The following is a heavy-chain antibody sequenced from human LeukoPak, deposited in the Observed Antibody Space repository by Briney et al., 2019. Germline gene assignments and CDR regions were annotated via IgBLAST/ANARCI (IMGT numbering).Heavy chain of an antibody. CDR1: GGSISSYY. V-gene: IGHV4-59*08. CDR2: IYYSGST. D-gene: IGHD1-1*01. J-gene: IGHJ4*02. Sequence: SETLSLTCTVSGGSISSYYWSWIRQPPGKGLEWIGYIYYSGSTNYNPSLKSRVTISVDTSKNQFSLKLCSVTAADTAVYYCARIGTGLDYWGQGTLVTVSS. CDR3: ARIGTGLDY.